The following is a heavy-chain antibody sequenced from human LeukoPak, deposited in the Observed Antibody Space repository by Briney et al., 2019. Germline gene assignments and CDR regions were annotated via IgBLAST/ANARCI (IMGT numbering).Heavy chain of an antibody. CDR2: ISAYNGNT. J-gene: IGHJ5*02. Sequence: GASVKVSCKASGYTFTCYGISWVRQAPGQGLEWMGWISAYNGNTNYAQKLQGRVTMTTDTSTSTAYMELRSLRSDDTAVYYCARTMAAPDENWFDPWGQGTLVTVSS. D-gene: IGHD5-24*01. V-gene: IGHV1-18*04. CDR1: GYTFTCYG. CDR3: ARTMAAPDENWFDP.